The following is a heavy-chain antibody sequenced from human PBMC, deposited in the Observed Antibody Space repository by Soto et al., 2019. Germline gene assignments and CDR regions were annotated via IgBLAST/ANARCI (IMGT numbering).Heavy chain of an antibody. D-gene: IGHD3-10*01. Sequence: QVQLVQSGAEVKKPGSSVKVSCKASGGTFSSYAISWVRQAPGQGLEWMGGIIPIFGTANYAQKFQGRVTITADQSTSTAYMELGSLRAEDTAVYYWAGDRYSYALSMVRGRARMDVWGQGTTVTVSS. CDR1: GGTFSSYA. CDR2: IIPIFGTA. J-gene: IGHJ6*02. CDR3: AGDRYSYALSMVRGRARMDV. V-gene: IGHV1-69*12.